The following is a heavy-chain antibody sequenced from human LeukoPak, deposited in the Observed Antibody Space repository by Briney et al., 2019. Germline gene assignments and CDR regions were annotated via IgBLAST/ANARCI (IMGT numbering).Heavy chain of an antibody. J-gene: IGHJ4*02. Sequence: ASVKVSSKASGYTFTGYYMHWVRQAPGQGLEWMGWINPNSGGTNYAQKFQGRATMTRDTSISTAYMELSRLRSDDTAVYYCAREILWFGDLPWPGNQASDYWGQGTLVTVSS. CDR3: AREILWFGDLPWPGNQASDY. D-gene: IGHD3-10*01. CDR1: GYTFTGYY. V-gene: IGHV1-2*02. CDR2: INPNSGGT.